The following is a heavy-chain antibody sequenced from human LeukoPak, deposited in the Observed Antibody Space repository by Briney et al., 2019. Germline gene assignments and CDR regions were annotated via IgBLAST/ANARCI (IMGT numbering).Heavy chain of an antibody. D-gene: IGHD2-15*01. Sequence: SETLSLTCTVAGGSISSSSYYWGWIRQPPGKGLEWIGSIYSSWSTYYNPSLKSRGTISVATSKNQFSLMLSSVTAADTAVYYCASLVGYCSGGSCYSGNFDYWGQGTLVTVSS. CDR2: IYSSWST. CDR3: ASLVGYCSGGSCYSGNFDY. CDR1: GGSISSSSYY. J-gene: IGHJ4*02. V-gene: IGHV4-39*01.